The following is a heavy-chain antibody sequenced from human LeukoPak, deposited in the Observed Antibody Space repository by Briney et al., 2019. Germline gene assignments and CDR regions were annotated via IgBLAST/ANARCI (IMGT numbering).Heavy chain of an antibody. D-gene: IGHD2-2*01. V-gene: IGHV3-48*04. CDR2: ISSGGTTI. Sequence: GGSLRLSCAVSGFTFSVYGMNWVRQAPGKGLEWLSHISSGGTTIYYADSVKGRFTVSRDNVENSLFLQMNSLRVDDPAVYYCVRDFEVPAAAPDYYYFYYMDVWGTGTTVTVSS. CDR3: VRDFEVPAAAPDYYYFYYMDV. CDR1: GFTFSVYG. J-gene: IGHJ6*03.